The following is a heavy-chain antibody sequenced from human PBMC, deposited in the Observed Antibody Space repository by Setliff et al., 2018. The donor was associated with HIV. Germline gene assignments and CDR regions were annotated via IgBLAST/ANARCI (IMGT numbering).Heavy chain of an antibody. V-gene: IGHV4-59*12. Sequence: SETLSLTCTVSSGSINSDYWSWIRQPPGKGLEWIGYIYNSRSTSYNPSLKRRLTISLDSSKNQFSLNLRSVTAADTAVYYCSRGHFYDTLTGFYFDYWGQGALVTVSS. CDR2: IYNSRST. J-gene: IGHJ4*02. D-gene: IGHD3-9*01. CDR3: SRGHFYDTLTGFYFDY. CDR1: SGSINSDY.